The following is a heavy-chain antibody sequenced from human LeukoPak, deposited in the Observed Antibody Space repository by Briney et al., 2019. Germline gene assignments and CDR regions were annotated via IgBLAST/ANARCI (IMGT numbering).Heavy chain of an antibody. D-gene: IGHD3-22*01. CDR3: AKDGYDGSGAYIDY. J-gene: IGHJ4*02. CDR1: GFTFSSYG. CDR2: ISHDGSNQ. Sequence: GRSLRLSCAASGFTFSSYGMHWVRQAPGKGLEWVAAISHDGSNQYYADSVKGRFTISRDNSKNTLYLQMNSLRAEDTTVYYCAKDGYDGSGAYIDYWGQGTLVIVSS. V-gene: IGHV3-30*18.